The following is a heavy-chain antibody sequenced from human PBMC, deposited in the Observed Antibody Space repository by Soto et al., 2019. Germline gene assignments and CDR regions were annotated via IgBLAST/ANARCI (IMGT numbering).Heavy chain of an antibody. D-gene: IGHD3-22*01. Sequence: GESLKISCRTSGYRFTSYWIAWVRQMPGKGLEWMGIIFPSDSDTRYSPSFQGQVTISAERSTSTASLQWAILKASDTAVYFCARKDKSGYFDWFDAWGQGTRVTDSS. CDR3: ARKDKSGYFDWFDA. V-gene: IGHV5-51*01. CDR1: GYRFTSYW. CDR2: IFPSDSDT. J-gene: IGHJ5*02.